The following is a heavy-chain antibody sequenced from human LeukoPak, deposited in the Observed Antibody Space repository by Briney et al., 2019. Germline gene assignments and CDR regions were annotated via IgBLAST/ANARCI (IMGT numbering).Heavy chain of an antibody. CDR3: ARHLGIVYYYFDS. V-gene: IGHV4-38-2*02. D-gene: IGHD7-27*01. J-gene: IGHJ4*02. Sequence: SETLSLTCTVSGYSISSGYYWGWIRQPPGKGLEWTGSIDHSGSTYYNPSLKSRITISVDTSKNQFSLKLSSVTAADTAVYYCARHLGIVYYYFDSWGQGTLVTVSS. CDR2: IDHSGST. CDR1: GYSISSGYY.